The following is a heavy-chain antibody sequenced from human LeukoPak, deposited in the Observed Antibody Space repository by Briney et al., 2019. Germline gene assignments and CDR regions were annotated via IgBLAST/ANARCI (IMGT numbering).Heavy chain of an antibody. CDR2: IKQDGSEK. D-gene: IGHD6-19*01. CDR3: AREPGYSSGWYGKFDP. J-gene: IGHJ5*02. CDR1: GFTFSTYS. Sequence: PGGSLSLSCAASGFTFSTYSMNWVRQAPGKGLEWVANIKQDGSEKYYVDSVKGRFTISRDNAKNSLYLQMNSLRAEDTAVYYCAREPGYSSGWYGKFDPWGQGTLVTVSS. V-gene: IGHV3-7*01.